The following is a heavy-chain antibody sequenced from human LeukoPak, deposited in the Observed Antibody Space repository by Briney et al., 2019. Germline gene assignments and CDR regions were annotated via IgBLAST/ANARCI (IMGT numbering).Heavy chain of an antibody. V-gene: IGHV1-18*01. CDR3: ARSRTDYMDV. CDR2: ISAYNGNT. D-gene: IGHD1-14*01. Sequence: ASVKVSCKTSGYSFTSFGISWVRQAPGQGLEWMGWISAYNGNTNYAQKLQGRVTMTTDTSTSTAYMELRSLRSDDTAVYYCARSRTDYMDVWGKGTTVTVSS. J-gene: IGHJ6*03. CDR1: GYSFTSFG.